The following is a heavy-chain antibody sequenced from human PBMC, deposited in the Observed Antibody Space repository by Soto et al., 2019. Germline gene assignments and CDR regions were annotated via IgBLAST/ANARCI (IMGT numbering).Heavy chain of an antibody. CDR2: ISGSGGST. V-gene: IGHV3-23*01. CDR3: APWSNYDILTGYYNTLDY. D-gene: IGHD3-9*01. Sequence: GGSLRLSCAASGFTFSSYAMSWVRQAPGKGLEWVSAISGSGGSTYYADSVKGRFTISRDNSKNTLYLQMNSLRAEDTAVYYCAPWSNYDILTGYYNTLDYWGQGTLVTVSS. CDR1: GFTFSSYA. J-gene: IGHJ4*02.